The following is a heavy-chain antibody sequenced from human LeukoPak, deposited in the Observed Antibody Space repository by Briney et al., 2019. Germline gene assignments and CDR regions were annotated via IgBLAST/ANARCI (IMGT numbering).Heavy chain of an antibody. CDR1: GGSISSSSYY. J-gene: IGHJ4*02. CDR3: ARDMWGRSGSYYY. V-gene: IGHV4-39*07. CDR2: IYYSGST. Sequence: SETLSLTCTVSGGSISSSSYYWGWICQPPGKGLEWIGSIYYSGSTYYNPSLKSRVTISVDTSKNQFSLKLSSVTAADTAVYYCARDMWGRSGSYYYWGQGTLVTVSS. D-gene: IGHD1-26*01.